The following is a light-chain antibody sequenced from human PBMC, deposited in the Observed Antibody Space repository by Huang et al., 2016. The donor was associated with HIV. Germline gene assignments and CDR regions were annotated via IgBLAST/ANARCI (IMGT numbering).Light chain of an antibody. V-gene: IGKV1-5*03. CDR2: TAS. CDR3: QQYNRFYT. CDR1: QIVGNW. J-gene: IGKJ2*01. Sequence: IQIPQSPSTLSASVGDRVTITCRASQIVGNWLAWYQQKPGQAPKLLIYTASTLQNGVPSRFSGSGSETEFTLTINSLQPDDFATYYCQQYNRFYTFGQGTRLDIK.